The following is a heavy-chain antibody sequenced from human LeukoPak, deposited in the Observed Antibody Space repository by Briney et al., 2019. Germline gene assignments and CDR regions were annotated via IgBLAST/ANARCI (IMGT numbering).Heavy chain of an antibody. CDR1: GFTFSSYA. J-gene: IGHJ4*02. Sequence: GGSLRLSCAASGFTFSSYAMSWVRQAPGKGLEWVSAISGSGGSTYYADSVKGRFTISRDNSKNTLYLQMNSLRTEDTAVYYCAKDREWPNWVSWGQGTLVTVSS. CDR3: AKDREWPNWVS. D-gene: IGHD3-3*01. CDR2: ISGSGGST. V-gene: IGHV3-23*01.